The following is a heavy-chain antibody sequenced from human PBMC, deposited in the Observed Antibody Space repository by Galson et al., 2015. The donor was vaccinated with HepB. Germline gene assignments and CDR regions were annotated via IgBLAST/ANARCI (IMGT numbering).Heavy chain of an antibody. CDR2: INASGGST. J-gene: IGHJ4*02. V-gene: IGHV3-23*01. Sequence: SLRLSCAASGFIFSSHAMSWVRQAPGKGLEWVSGINASGGSTYYADSVKGRFILSRNNSKSILELQMNSLRAEDTAVYYCATYRDRWYFDSWGQGTLVTVSS. CDR3: ATYRDRWYFDS. CDR1: GFIFSSHA. D-gene: IGHD5-24*01.